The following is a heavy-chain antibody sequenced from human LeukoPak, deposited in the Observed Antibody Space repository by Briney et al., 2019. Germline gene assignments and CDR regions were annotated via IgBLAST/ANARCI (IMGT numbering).Heavy chain of an antibody. D-gene: IGHD6-19*01. CDR2: ISAYNGNT. Sequence: EASVKVSCKASGYTFTSYDINWVRQATGQGLEWMGWISAYNGNTNYAQKLQGRVTMTTDTSTSTAYMELRSLRSDDTAVYYCARDVQQWLDDAFDIWGQGTMVTVSS. CDR3: ARDVQQWLDDAFDI. CDR1: GYTFTSYD. V-gene: IGHV1-18*01. J-gene: IGHJ3*02.